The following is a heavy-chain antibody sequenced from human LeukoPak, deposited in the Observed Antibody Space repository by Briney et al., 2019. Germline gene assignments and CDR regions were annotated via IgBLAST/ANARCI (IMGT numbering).Heavy chain of an antibody. CDR1: GFTFSTYW. D-gene: IGHD2-15*01. J-gene: IGHJ4*02. V-gene: IGHV3-7*03. Sequence: SGGSLRLSCAISGFTFSTYWVSCVRQAPGKGLEWVANINQDGTEKYYVDSVKGRFTISRDNAKNSLYLQMNSLRAEDTAVYYCARYCSGGSCFDYWGQGTLVTVSS. CDR3: ARYCSGGSCFDY. CDR2: INQDGTEK.